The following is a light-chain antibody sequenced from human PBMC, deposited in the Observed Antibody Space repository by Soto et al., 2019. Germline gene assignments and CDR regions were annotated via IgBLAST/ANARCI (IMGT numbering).Light chain of an antibody. CDR2: KVS. Sequence: DIQMTQSPSTLSASVGDRVTITCRASQTISTWLAWYQQKSGKAPKLLIYKVSNLESGVPSRFSGSGSGTDFTLTISSLQPDDFATYYCQQYNSYSLTFGGGTKVEIK. V-gene: IGKV1-5*03. CDR1: QTISTW. CDR3: QQYNSYSLT. J-gene: IGKJ4*01.